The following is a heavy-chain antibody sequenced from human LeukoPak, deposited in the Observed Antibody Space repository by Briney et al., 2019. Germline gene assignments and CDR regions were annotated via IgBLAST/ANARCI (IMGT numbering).Heavy chain of an antibody. Sequence: PGGSLRLSCAASGLTLSSYWMHWVRQAPGKGLGWVSRINSDGSSTIYADSVKGRYTSSADNAKNTLYLQMNSLRAEDTVVYYCARSPYPAVYCGSYYFDYWGQGTLVTVSA. V-gene: IGHV3-74*01. CDR2: INSDGSST. CDR1: GLTLSSYW. J-gene: IGHJ4*02. D-gene: IGHD1-26*01. CDR3: ARSPYPAVYCGSYYFDY.